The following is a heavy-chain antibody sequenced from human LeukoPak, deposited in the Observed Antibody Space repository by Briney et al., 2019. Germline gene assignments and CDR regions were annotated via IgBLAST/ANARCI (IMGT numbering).Heavy chain of an antibody. CDR2: IYYSGST. CDR1: GGSISSYY. D-gene: IGHD2-8*01. J-gene: IGHJ4*02. CDR3: ARADNDNFDY. Sequence: PSETLSLTCTVSGGSISSYYWSWIRQPPGKGLEWIGYIYYSGSTNYNPSLKSRVTISVDTSKNQFSLKLSSVTAADTAVYYCARADNDNFDYWGQGTLVTVSS. V-gene: IGHV4-59*01.